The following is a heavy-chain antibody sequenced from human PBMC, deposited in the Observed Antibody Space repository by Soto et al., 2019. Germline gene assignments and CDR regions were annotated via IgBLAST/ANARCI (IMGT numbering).Heavy chain of an antibody. V-gene: IGHV1-69*13. CDR1: GRTFSSYA. D-gene: IGHD3-10*01. CDR2: IIPIFGTA. Sequence: GASEKVSCKASGRTFSSYAITWVRQAPGQGLEWMGGIIPIFGTANYAQKFQGRVTITADESTSTAYMELSSLRSEDTAVYCCARPTPYGSGSYYSDNYGMDVWGQGTTVTVSS. CDR3: ARPTPYGSGSYYSDNYGMDV. J-gene: IGHJ6*02.